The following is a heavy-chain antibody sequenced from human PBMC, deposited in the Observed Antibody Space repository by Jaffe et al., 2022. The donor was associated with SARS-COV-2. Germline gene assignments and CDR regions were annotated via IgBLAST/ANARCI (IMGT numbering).Heavy chain of an antibody. D-gene: IGHD2-8*01. CDR3: ARHPGNVLMVYAIDYGMDV. J-gene: IGHJ6*02. CDR1: GGSISSYY. CDR2: IYYSGST. Sequence: QVQLQESGPGLVKPSETLSLTCTVSGGSISSYYWSWIRQPPGKGLEWIGYIYYSGSTNYNPSLKSRVTISVDTSKNQFSLKLSSVTAADTAVYYCARHPGNVLMVYAIDYGMDVWGQGTTVTVSS. V-gene: IGHV4-59*08.